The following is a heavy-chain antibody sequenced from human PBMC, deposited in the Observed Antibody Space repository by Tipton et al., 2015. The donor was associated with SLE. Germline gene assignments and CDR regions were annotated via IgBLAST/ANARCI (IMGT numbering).Heavy chain of an antibody. CDR1: GGSISSGSYY. V-gene: IGHV4-61*10. Sequence: TLSLTCTVSGGSISSGSYYWSWIRQPAGKGLEWIGYIYYSGSTNYNPSLKSRVTISVDTSKNQFSLKLSSVTAADTAVYYCARDLEAFDIWGQGTMVTVSS. CDR2: IYYSGST. D-gene: IGHD1-1*01. J-gene: IGHJ3*02. CDR3: ARDLEAFDI.